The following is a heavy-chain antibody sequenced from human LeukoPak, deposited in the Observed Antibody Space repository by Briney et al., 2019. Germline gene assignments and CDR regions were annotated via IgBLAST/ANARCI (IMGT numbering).Heavy chain of an antibody. V-gene: IGHV3-21*01. CDR1: GFTFSSYS. D-gene: IGHD3-9*01. CDR3: ARDSTGYYAFDI. CDR2: ISSSSSYI. Sequence: GGSLRLSCAASGFTFSSYSMNWARQAPGKGLEWVSSISSSSSYIYYADSVKGRFTISRDNAKNSLYLQMNSLRAEDTAVYYCARDSTGYYAFDIWGQGTMVTVSS. J-gene: IGHJ3*02.